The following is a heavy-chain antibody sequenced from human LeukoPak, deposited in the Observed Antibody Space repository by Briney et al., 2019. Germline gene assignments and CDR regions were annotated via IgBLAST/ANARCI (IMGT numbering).Heavy chain of an antibody. V-gene: IGHV1-8*01. CDR2: MNPNSGNT. J-gene: IGHJ4*02. Sequence: ASVKVSCKASGYTFTSFDINWVRQATGQGLEWMGWMNPNSGNTGYAQKLQGRVTMTTDTSTSTAYMELRSLRSDDTAVYYCARSVVVSPADYWGQGTLVTVSS. CDR3: ARSVVVSPADY. D-gene: IGHD2-21*01. CDR1: GYTFTSFD.